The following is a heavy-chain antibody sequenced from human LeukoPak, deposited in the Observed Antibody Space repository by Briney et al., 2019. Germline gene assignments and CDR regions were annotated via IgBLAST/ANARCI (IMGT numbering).Heavy chain of an antibody. V-gene: IGHV1-8*01. Sequence: ASVKVSCKASGYTFTSYDINWVRQATGQGLEWMGWMNPNSGNTGYAQKFQGRVTMTRNTSISTAYMELSSLRSEDTAVYYCARGFAYSSSWFRYYYYYGMDVWGQGATVTVSS. CDR1: GYTFTSYD. CDR2: MNPNSGNT. J-gene: IGHJ6*02. D-gene: IGHD6-13*01. CDR3: ARGFAYSSSWFRYYYYYGMDV.